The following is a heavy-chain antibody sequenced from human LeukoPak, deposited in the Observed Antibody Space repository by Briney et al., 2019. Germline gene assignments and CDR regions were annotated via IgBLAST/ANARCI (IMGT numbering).Heavy chain of an antibody. D-gene: IGHD5-12*01. J-gene: IGHJ4*02. CDR2: IHYSGST. CDR3: GRGWISPYSGYDYDYFDY. Sequence: SETLSLTCSVSGDSITSYYWSWIRQPPGKGLEWIGYIHYSGSTNYNPSLRSRVTISVDTSKNQFSLRLSSVTAADTVVYYCGRGWISPYSGYDYDYFDYWGQGALVTVSS. V-gene: IGHV4-59*01. CDR1: GDSITSYY.